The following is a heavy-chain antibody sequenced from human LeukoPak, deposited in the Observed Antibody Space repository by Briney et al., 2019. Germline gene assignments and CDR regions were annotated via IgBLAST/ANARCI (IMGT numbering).Heavy chain of an antibody. V-gene: IGHV3-33*08. CDR2: IWHDGSKS. J-gene: IGHJ3*02. CDR1: GFTFSSYA. Sequence: GRSLRLSCAPSGFTFSSYAMHWVRQAPGKGLEWVAVIWHDGSKSYYADSVKGRFTISRDNSKNTVYLQMNNLRAEDTAVYYCTRVRNYAFDIWGQGTMVTVSS. CDR3: TRVRNYAFDI.